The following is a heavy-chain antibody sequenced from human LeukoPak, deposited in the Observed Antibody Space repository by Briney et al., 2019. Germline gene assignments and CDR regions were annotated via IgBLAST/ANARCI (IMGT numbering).Heavy chain of an antibody. Sequence: GRSLRLSCAASGFTFSSYGMHWVRQAPGKGLEWVAVISYDGSNKYYADSVKGRFTISRDNSKNTLYLQMNSLRAEDTAVYYCAKDRAGYCSSTSCYPIGYWGQGTLVTVSS. J-gene: IGHJ4*02. D-gene: IGHD2-2*01. V-gene: IGHV3-30*18. CDR1: GFTFSSYG. CDR2: ISYDGSNK. CDR3: AKDRAGYCSSTSCYPIGY.